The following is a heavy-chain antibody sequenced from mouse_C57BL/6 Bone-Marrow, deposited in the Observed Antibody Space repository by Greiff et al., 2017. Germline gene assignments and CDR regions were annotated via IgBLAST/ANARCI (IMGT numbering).Heavy chain of an antibody. CDR2: ISSGGSYT. Sequence: EVQLVESGGDLVKPGGSLKLSCAASGFTFSSYGMSWVRQTPDKRLEWVATISSGGSYTYYPDSVKGRFTISRDNAKNTLYLQMSSLKSEDTAMYYCARLGLRQFAYWGQGTRVTVSA. D-gene: IGHD2-4*01. J-gene: IGHJ3*01. CDR1: GFTFSSYG. V-gene: IGHV5-6*01. CDR3: ARLGLRQFAY.